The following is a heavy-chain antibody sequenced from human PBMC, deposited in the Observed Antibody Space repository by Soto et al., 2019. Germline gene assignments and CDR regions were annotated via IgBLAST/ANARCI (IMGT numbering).Heavy chain of an antibody. CDR3: ARDPGSGYYDRSGNSSYYAKDV. CDR2: IYYSGST. CDR1: GGSISSYY. J-gene: IGHJ6*04. Sequence: SETLSLTCTVSGGSISSYYWSWIRQPPGKGLEWIGYIYYSGSTNYNPSLKSRVTISVDTSKNQFSLKLSSVTAADTAVYYCARDPGSGYYDRSGNSSYYAKDVWGKGTTVTVSS. D-gene: IGHD3-22*01. V-gene: IGHV4-59*01.